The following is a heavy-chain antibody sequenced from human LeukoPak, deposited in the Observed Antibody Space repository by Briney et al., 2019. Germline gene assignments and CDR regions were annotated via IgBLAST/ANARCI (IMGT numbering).Heavy chain of an antibody. J-gene: IGHJ1*01. V-gene: IGHV3-21*01. CDR2: ISSSSSYI. CDR3: ARDCSGGSCYNQY. CDR1: GFTFSSYS. Sequence: GGSLRLSCAASGFTFSSYSMNWVRQAPGKGLEWVSSISSSSSYIYYADSVKGRFTISRDNAKNSLYLQMNSLRAEDTAVYYCARDCSGGSCYNQYWGQGTLVTVSS. D-gene: IGHD2-15*01.